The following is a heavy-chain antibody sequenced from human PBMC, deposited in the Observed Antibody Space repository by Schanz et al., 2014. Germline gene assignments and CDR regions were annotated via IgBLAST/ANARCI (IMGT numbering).Heavy chain of an antibody. Sequence: LRLSCAASGFTVSSNYMSWVRQAPGKGLECVSVIYSGGRTYYADSVKGRFTISRDNSKNKLYIQMNSMRAEDTAVYYCARGGELEYLQHGGQGTRVT. D-gene: IGHD1-26*01. CDR1: GFTVSSNY. J-gene: IGHJ1*01. CDR2: IYSGGRT. V-gene: IGHV3-66*01. CDR3: ARGGELEYLQH.